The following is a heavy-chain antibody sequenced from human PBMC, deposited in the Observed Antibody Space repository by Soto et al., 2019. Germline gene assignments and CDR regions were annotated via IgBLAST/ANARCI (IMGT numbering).Heavy chain of an antibody. CDR2: IFHGGST. CDR1: RAPITWGDYS. CDR3: ARGRVVVPAAVMFNCLDP. J-gene: IGHJ5*02. Sequence: PLETLSLTCAISRAPITWGDYSWNWIRQPPGKGLEWIGYIFHGGSTYYNPSLRSRVTISVDRSRTQFSLKMSSVTAADTAVYYCARGRVVVPAAVMFNCLDPWGQGALVTVSS. V-gene: IGHV4-30-2*01. D-gene: IGHD2-2*01.